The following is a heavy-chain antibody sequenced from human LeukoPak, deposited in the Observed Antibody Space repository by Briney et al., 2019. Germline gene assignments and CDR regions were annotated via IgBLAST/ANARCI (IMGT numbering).Heavy chain of an antibody. J-gene: IGHJ3*02. CDR3: ARDRGTSTVRSFDI. Sequence: PGGSLRLSCSASTFTFSSYEMKWVPPATGKGLEWVLYTSSSGSIIYYAESVKGRFTISRDNDKNSLYLQMNSLRAEDMAVYYCARDRGTSTVRSFDIWGQGTMVTVSS. V-gene: IGHV3-48*03. CDR1: TFTFSSYE. CDR2: TSSSGSII. D-gene: IGHD4-17*01.